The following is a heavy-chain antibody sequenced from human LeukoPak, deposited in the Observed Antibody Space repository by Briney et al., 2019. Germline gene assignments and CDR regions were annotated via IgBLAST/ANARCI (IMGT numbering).Heavy chain of an antibody. J-gene: IGHJ4*02. CDR2: TIPILGIA. D-gene: IGHD5-18*01. CDR3: ARTLRTSRGYSYLFDY. Sequence: GASVKVSCKASGGTFSSYAISWVRQAPGQGLEWMGRTIPILGIANYAQKFQGRVTITADKSTSTAYMELSSLRSEDTAVYYCARTLRTSRGYSYLFDYWGQGTLVTVSS. V-gene: IGHV1-69*04. CDR1: GGTFSSYA.